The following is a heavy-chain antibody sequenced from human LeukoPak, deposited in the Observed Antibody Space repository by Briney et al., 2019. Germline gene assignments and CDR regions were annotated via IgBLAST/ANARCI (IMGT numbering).Heavy chain of an antibody. CDR2: ISGSGGST. J-gene: IGHJ4*02. CDR3: ASPPSEDCGGDCYFDY. Sequence: GGSLRLSCAASGFTFSSYAMSWVRQAPGKGLEWVSAISGSGGSTYYADSVKGRFTISRDNSKNTLYLQMNSLRAEDTAVYYCASPPSEDCGGDCYFDYWGQGTLVTVSS. V-gene: IGHV3-23*01. D-gene: IGHD2-21*01. CDR1: GFTFSSYA.